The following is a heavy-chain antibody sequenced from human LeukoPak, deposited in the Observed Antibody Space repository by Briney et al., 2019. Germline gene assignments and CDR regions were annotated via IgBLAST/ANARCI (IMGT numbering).Heavy chain of an antibody. CDR2: INHSGST. CDR3: ARGGVYSYGYSDY. V-gene: IGHV4-34*01. CDR1: GGSFSGYY. J-gene: IGHJ4*02. Sequence: SETLSLTCAVYGGSFSGYYWSWIRQPPGKGLEWIGEINHSGSTNYNPSLKGRVTISVDTSKNQFSLKLSSVTAADTAVYYCARGGVYSYGYSDYWGQGTLVTVSS. D-gene: IGHD5-18*01.